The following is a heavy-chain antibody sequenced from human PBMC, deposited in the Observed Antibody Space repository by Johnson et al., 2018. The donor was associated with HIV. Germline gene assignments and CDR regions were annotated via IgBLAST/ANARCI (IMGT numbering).Heavy chain of an antibody. D-gene: IGHD6-19*01. V-gene: IGHV3-33*03. CDR1: GFTFSSYA. CDR3: AKDRSTGWYPAFDI. CDR2: IRYDGNDQ. Sequence: QVQLVESGGGVVQPGRSLRLSCAASGFTFSSYAMHWVRQAPGKGLEWVTFIRYDGNDQYYADSVKGRFTISRDNAKNSLNLQMNSLRADDTAVYYCAKDRSTGWYPAFDIWGQVTMVTVSS. J-gene: IGHJ3*02.